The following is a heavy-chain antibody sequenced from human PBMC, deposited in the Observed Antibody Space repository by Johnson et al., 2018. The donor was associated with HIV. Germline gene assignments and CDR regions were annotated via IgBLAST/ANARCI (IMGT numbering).Heavy chain of an antibody. CDR3: AKDLLTRWGAHDAFDM. D-gene: IGHD3-16*01. CDR1: GFSFRSYG. CDR2: IAKDGSDK. J-gene: IGHJ3*02. Sequence: QVQLVESGGGVVQPGRSLRLSCAAAGFSFRSYGMHWVRQAPGKGLEWVAVIAKDGSDKYYADSVKGGFTISRDNSKKTWYLQMNSVRAEDTAVYYCAKDLLTRWGAHDAFDMWGQVTMVTVSS. V-gene: IGHV3-30*18.